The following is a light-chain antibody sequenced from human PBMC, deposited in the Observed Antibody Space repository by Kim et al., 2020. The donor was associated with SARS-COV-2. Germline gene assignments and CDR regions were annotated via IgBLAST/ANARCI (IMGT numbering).Light chain of an antibody. CDR1: SSDYGSFTL. CDR3: CSYAGDYSSVV. J-gene: IGLJ2*01. V-gene: IGLV2-23*02. Sequence: QSALTQPASVSGSLGQSITISCTGASSDYGSFTLVSWYQQHPGKAPQVILYEVKKRPSGISDRFSGSKSGNTASLTISGLQAEDEANYYCCSYAGDYSSVVFGGGTQLTVL. CDR2: EVK.